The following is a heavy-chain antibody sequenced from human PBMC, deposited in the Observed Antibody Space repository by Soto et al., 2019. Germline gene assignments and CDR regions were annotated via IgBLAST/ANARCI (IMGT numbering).Heavy chain of an antibody. Sequence: SETLSLTCAVSGYSISSGYSWGWIRQPPGKGLEWIGSIHQSGSTYYNPSLKSRVTISVDTSKNQFSLKLSSVTAADTAVYYCARRKNTTWYVGYWGQGALVTVSS. V-gene: IGHV4-38-2*01. J-gene: IGHJ4*02. CDR3: ARRKNTTWYVGY. CDR2: IHQSGST. CDR1: GYSISSGYS. D-gene: IGHD6-13*01.